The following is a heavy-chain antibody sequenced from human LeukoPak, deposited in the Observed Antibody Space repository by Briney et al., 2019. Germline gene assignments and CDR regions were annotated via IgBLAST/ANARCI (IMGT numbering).Heavy chain of an antibody. V-gene: IGHV1-69*01. J-gene: IGHJ4*02. CDR1: GGTFSSYA. CDR2: IIPIFGTA. Sequence: SVKVSCKASGGTFSSYAISWVRQAPGQGLEWIGGIIPIFGTANYAQKFQGRVTITADESTSTAYMELSSLRSEDTAVYYCATYTAMVTGTFDYWGQGTLVTVSS. CDR3: ATYTAMVTGTFDY. D-gene: IGHD5-18*01.